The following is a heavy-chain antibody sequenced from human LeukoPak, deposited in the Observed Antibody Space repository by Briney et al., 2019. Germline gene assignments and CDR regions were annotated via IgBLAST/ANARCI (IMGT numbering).Heavy chain of an antibody. V-gene: IGHV3-9*03. D-gene: IGHD2-2*01. J-gene: IGHJ6*03. Sequence: GRSLRLSCAASGFTFDDYAMHWVRQAPGKGLEWVSGISWNSGSIGYADSVKGRFTISRGNAKNSLYLQMNSLRAEDMALYYCARGYCSSTSCSSYYYYYMDVWGKGTTVTVSS. CDR3: ARGYCSSTSCSSYYYYYMDV. CDR1: GFTFDDYA. CDR2: ISWNSGSI.